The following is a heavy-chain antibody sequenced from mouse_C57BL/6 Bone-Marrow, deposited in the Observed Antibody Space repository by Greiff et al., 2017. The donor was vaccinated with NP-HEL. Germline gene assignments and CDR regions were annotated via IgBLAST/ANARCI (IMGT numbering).Heavy chain of an antibody. V-gene: IGHV1-15*01. J-gene: IGHJ1*03. CDR3: TCSSYWYFDV. CDR1: GYTFTDYE. Sequence: QVQLQQSGAELVRPGASVTLSCKASGYTFTDYEMHWVKQTPVHGLEWIGAIDPETGGTAYNQKFKGKAILTADKSSSTAYMELRSLTSEDSAVYYCTCSSYWYFDVWGTGTTVTVSS. D-gene: IGHD1-1*01. CDR2: IDPETGGT.